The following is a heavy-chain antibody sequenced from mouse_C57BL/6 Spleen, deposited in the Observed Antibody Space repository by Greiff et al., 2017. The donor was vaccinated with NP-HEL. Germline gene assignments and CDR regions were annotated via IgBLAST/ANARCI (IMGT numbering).Heavy chain of an antibody. CDR2: ISDGGSYT. CDR1: GFTFSSYA. Sequence: EVQRVESGGGLVKPGGSLKLSCAASGFTFSSYAMSWVRQTPEKRLEWVATISDGGSYTYYPDNVKGRFTTSRDNAKNNLYLQMSHLKSEDTAMYYCARGGFYGSSHWYFDVWGTGTTVTVSS. CDR3: ARGGFYGSSHWYFDV. D-gene: IGHD1-1*01. J-gene: IGHJ1*03. V-gene: IGHV5-4*01.